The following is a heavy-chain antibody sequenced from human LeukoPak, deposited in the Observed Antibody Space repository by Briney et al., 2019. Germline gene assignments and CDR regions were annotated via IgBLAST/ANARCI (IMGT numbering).Heavy chain of an antibody. D-gene: IGHD3-10*01. Sequence: GGSLRLSCAASGFTFSSYWMHWVRQAPGKGLVWVSRINSDGSSTSYADSVKGRFTIPRDNSKNTLYLQMNSLRAEDTAVYYCSALSIRGVIKIDYWGQGTLVTVSS. J-gene: IGHJ4*02. V-gene: IGHV3-74*01. CDR1: GFTFSSYW. CDR3: SALSIRGVIKIDY. CDR2: INSDGSST.